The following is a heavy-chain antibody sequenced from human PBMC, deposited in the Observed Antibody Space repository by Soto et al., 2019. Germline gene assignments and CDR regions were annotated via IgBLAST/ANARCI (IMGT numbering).Heavy chain of an antibody. D-gene: IGHD3-16*01. J-gene: IGHJ6*02. CDR1: GYSFAINW. V-gene: IGHV5-51*01. CDR2: IYLGDSDT. CDR3: ATSRLAGHYAADV. Sequence: EVQLVQSGAEVKKPGESLKISCQGSGYSFAINWIGWVRQMPGKGLEWMGIIYLGDSDTRYSPSFQGQVTIAADRSNSTAYLQWSSLKASDTAMYYCATSRLAGHYAADVWGQGTTVTVSS.